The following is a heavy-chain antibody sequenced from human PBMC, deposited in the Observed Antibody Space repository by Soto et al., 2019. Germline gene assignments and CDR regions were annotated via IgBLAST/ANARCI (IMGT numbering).Heavy chain of an antibody. CDR1: GFTFSSYA. CDR3: AKVRLKGLTGIPLNYFDY. CDR2: ISGSGGST. Sequence: PGGSLRLSCAASGFTFSSYAMSWVRQAPGKGLEWVSTISGSGGSTYYADSVKGRFTISRDNSKNTLNLQMNSLRAEDTAEYYCAKVRLKGLTGIPLNYFDYWGQGTLVTVSS. D-gene: IGHD3-9*01. V-gene: IGHV3-23*01. J-gene: IGHJ4*02.